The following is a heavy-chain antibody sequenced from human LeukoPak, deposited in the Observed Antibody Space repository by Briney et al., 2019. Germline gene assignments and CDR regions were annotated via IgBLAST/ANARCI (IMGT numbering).Heavy chain of an antibody. Sequence: GGSLRLSCAASGITFSTYAMNWVRQAAGKGLEWVSEISGSGDITYYADSVKGRFTISRDNSKNTLYLQMNSLRAEDTAVYYCAREPRTKSTYYDILTGYPDYYYGMDVWGQGTTVTVSS. D-gene: IGHD3-9*01. CDR2: ISGSGDIT. V-gene: IGHV3-23*01. J-gene: IGHJ6*02. CDR1: GITFSTYA. CDR3: AREPRTKSTYYDILTGYPDYYYGMDV.